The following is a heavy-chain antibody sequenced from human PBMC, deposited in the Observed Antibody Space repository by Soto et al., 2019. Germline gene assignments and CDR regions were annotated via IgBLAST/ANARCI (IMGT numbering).Heavy chain of an antibody. CDR2: IYYSGST. Sequence: SETLSLTCTVSGGSISSYYWSWIRQPPGKGPEWIGYIYYSGSTNYNPSLKSRVTISVDTSKNQFSLKLSSVTAADTAVYYCARLGFYYQSLDPWGHGTLVTVSS. V-gene: IGHV4-59*08. CDR1: GGSISSYY. CDR3: ARLGFYYQSLDP. J-gene: IGHJ5*02. D-gene: IGHD2-2*01.